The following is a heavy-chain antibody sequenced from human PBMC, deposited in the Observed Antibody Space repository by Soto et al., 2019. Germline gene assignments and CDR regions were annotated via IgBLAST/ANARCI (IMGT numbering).Heavy chain of an antibody. Sequence: EVQLLESGGGLVQPGGSLRLSCAASGFTFSSYAMSWVRQATGKGLEWVSAISGSGGSTYYADSVKGRFTISRDNSKNTLYLQMNSLRAEDTAVYYCAKWDDYYYYYMDVWGKGTTVTVSS. CDR1: GFTFSSYA. J-gene: IGHJ6*03. CDR3: AKWDDYYYYYMDV. D-gene: IGHD1-26*01. V-gene: IGHV3-23*01. CDR2: ISGSGGST.